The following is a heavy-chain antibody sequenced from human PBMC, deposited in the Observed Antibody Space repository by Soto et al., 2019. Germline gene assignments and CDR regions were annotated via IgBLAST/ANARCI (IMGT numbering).Heavy chain of an antibody. Sequence: SETLSLTCTVSGGSISSYYWSWIRQPPGKGLEWIGYIYYSGSTNYNPSLKSRVTISVDTPKNQFSLKLSSVTAADTAVYYCARRIAARPPWFDPWGQGTLVTVPS. D-gene: IGHD6-6*01. CDR3: ARRIAARPPWFDP. CDR1: GGSISSYY. J-gene: IGHJ5*02. V-gene: IGHV4-59*01. CDR2: IYYSGST.